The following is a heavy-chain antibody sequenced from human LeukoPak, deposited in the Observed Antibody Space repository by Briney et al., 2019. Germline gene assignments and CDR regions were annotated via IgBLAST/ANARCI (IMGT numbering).Heavy chain of an antibody. CDR1: GFTLDDYA. D-gene: IGHD3-22*01. Sequence: PGRSLRLSCAASGFTLDDYAMHCVRHAPGKGLEWVSGITRNSDTIDYADSVKGRFTISRDNAKNSLYLQMNSLRAEDTALYYCAKDTTYYYDSSGYDGFDIWGQGTMVTVSS. CDR3: AKDTTYYYDSSGYDGFDI. J-gene: IGHJ3*02. V-gene: IGHV3-9*01. CDR2: ITRNSDTI.